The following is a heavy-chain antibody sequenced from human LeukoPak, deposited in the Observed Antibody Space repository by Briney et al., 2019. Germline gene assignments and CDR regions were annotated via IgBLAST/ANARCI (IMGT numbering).Heavy chain of an antibody. Sequence: PGGSLRLSCAASGFTFSSYAMSWVRQAPGKGLEWVSAISGSGGSTYYADSVKGRFTISRDNSKNTLYLQMNSLRAEDTAVYYCARGGVGYCSSTSCYYFDYWGQGTLVTVSS. CDR1: GFTFSSYA. CDR3: ARGGVGYCSSTSCYYFDY. CDR2: ISGSGGST. V-gene: IGHV3-23*01. J-gene: IGHJ4*02. D-gene: IGHD2-2*01.